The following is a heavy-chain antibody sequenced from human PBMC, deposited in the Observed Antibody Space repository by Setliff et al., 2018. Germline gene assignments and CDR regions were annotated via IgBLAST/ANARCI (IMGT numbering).Heavy chain of an antibody. V-gene: IGHV4-39*01. CDR1: DGSISSDDYY. CDR2: MYYGGST. D-gene: IGHD3-16*01. CDR3: ARHGGPAGDAFDI. Sequence: TSETLSLTCSVSDGSISSDDYYWAWIRQPPGKGLEWIGSMYYGGSTSYHSPFRSRVTISVDTSKRQFSLRLPSVTAADTAVYFCARHGGPAGDAFDIWGQGTMVTVSS. J-gene: IGHJ3*02.